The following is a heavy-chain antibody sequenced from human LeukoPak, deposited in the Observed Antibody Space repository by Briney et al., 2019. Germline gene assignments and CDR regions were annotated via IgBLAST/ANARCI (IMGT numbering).Heavy chain of an antibody. V-gene: IGHV4-34*01. CDR1: GGSFSGYY. CDR3: ASRAGYYGSGRRGMDV. Sequence: SETLSLTCAVYGGSFSGYYWSWIRQPPGKGLEWIGEINHSGSTNYNPSLKSRVTISVDTSKNQFSLKLSSVTAADTAVYYCASRAGYYGSGRRGMDVWGQGTTVTVSS. J-gene: IGHJ6*02. CDR2: INHSGST. D-gene: IGHD3-10*01.